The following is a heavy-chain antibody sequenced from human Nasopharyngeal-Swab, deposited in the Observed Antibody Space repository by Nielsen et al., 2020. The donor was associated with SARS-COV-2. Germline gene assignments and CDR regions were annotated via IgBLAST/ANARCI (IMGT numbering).Heavy chain of an antibody. D-gene: IGHD5-12*01. CDR2: IVPALGLP. J-gene: IGHJ4*02. CDR3: AREGEYGAYDAPDY. V-gene: IGHV1-69*10. Sequence: SVKVSCKTSGDTFTNSAISWVRQAAAHGVDWMGGIVPALGLPNYAQKFRGRVTISADRSTTTSYLELSSLRSEDTAIYYCAREGEYGAYDAPDYWGQGTLVTVSS. CDR1: GDTFTNSA.